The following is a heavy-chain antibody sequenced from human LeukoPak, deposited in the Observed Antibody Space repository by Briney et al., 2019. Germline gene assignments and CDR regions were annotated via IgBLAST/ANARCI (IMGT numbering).Heavy chain of an antibody. J-gene: IGHJ1*01. Sequence: GGSLRLSCAASGFTFSNAWMNWVRQAPGKGLEWVGRIKSKTDGGTIDYAAPVKGRFTISRDDSRNTLYLQMDSLKIEDTAVYYCTTDRYYDNSELQFQHWGQGTLVTVSS. CDR3: TTDRYYDNSELQFQH. D-gene: IGHD3-22*01. CDR1: GFTFSNAW. V-gene: IGHV3-15*07. CDR2: IKSKTDGGTI.